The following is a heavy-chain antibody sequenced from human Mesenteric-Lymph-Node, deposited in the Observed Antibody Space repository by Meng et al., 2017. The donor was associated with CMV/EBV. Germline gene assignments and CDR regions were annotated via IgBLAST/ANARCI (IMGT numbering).Heavy chain of an antibody. CDR1: GFTFSSYA. V-gene: IGHV3-23*03. Sequence: LSLTCAASGFTFSSYAMSWVRQAPGKGLEWVSVIYSGGSSTYYADSVKGRFTISRDNSKNTLYLQMNSLRAEDTAVYYCAKDFSGWSGYFYGMDVWGQGTTVTVSS. CDR3: AKDFSGWSGYFYGMDV. CDR2: IYSGGSST. J-gene: IGHJ6*02. D-gene: IGHD6-19*01.